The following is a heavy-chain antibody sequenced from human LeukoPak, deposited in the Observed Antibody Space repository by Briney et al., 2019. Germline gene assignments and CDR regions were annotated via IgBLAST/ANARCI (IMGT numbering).Heavy chain of an antibody. Sequence: GGSLRLSCAASGFTFSGYAMSWVRQAPGKGLEWVSAISGSGGSTYYADSVKGRFTISRDNSKNTLYLQMNSLRAEDTAVYYCAKEGYSTYYDFWSGYYDYYYYGMDVWGQGTTVTVSS. V-gene: IGHV3-23*01. CDR1: GFTFSGYA. J-gene: IGHJ6*02. CDR2: ISGSGGST. CDR3: AKEGYSTYYDFWSGYYDYYYYGMDV. D-gene: IGHD3-3*01.